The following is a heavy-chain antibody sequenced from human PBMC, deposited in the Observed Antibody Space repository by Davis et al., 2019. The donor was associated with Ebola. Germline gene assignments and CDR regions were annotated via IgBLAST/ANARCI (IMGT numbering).Heavy chain of an antibody. D-gene: IGHD3-22*01. CDR1: GGSISSYY. Sequence: PSETLSLTCTVSGGSISSYYWSWIRQPPGQGLEWIGRIYTSGSTNYNPSLKSRVTMSIAPSKNQFSLKLGSVTAADTAVYYCARGTAVSSGSTGYFDDWGQGTLVTVSS. CDR3: ARGTAVSSGSTGYFDD. J-gene: IGHJ4*02. V-gene: IGHV4-4*07. CDR2: IYTSGST.